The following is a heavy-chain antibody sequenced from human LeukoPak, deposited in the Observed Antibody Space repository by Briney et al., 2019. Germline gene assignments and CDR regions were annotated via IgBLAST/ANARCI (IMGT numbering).Heavy chain of an antibody. CDR3: ARDLVAGNTYYYGSGSSEPFDY. CDR1: GFTFSSYA. D-gene: IGHD3-10*01. Sequence: GRSLRLSCAASGFTFSSYAMHWVRQAPGKGLEWVAVISYDGSNKYYADSVKGRFTISRDNSKNTLYLQMNSLRAEDTAVYYCARDLVAGNTYYYGSGSSEPFDYWGQGTLVTVSS. CDR2: ISYDGSNK. V-gene: IGHV3-30*04. J-gene: IGHJ4*02.